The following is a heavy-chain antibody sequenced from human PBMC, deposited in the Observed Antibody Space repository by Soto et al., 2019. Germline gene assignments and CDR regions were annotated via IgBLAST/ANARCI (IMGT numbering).Heavy chain of an antibody. CDR3: ARVWATVPTVDP. V-gene: IGHV4-34*01. Sequence: SETLSLTCAVYGGSFSCYYWSWIRQPPGKGLEWIGEINHSGSTNYNPSLKSRVTISVDTSKNQFSLKLSSVTAADTAVYYCARVWATVPTVDPWGQGTLVTVSS. D-gene: IGHD4-17*01. J-gene: IGHJ5*02. CDR1: GGSFSCYY. CDR2: INHSGST.